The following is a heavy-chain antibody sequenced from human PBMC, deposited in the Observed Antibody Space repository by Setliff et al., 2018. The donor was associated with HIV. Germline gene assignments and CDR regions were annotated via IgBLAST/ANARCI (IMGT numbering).Heavy chain of an antibody. V-gene: IGHV1-2*05. CDR1: GYTFTGYH. Sequence: ASVKVSCKASGYTFTGYHIHWVRQAPGQGLEWLGRINPNSGGTKYAQKFQGRVTMTRDTSISTAYMQLSSLSSDDTVVYYCARGGYSGYDTGDAFDIWGQVTMVTVSS. J-gene: IGHJ3*02. CDR2: INPNSGGT. CDR3: ARGGYSGYDTGDAFDI. D-gene: IGHD5-12*01.